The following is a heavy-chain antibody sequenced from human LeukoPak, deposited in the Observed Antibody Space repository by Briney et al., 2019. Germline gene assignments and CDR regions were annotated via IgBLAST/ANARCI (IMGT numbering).Heavy chain of an antibody. J-gene: IGHJ4*02. D-gene: IGHD2-15*01. V-gene: IGHV3-11*01. CDR3: ASTHLGYCSSVSCQNDY. Sequence: GGSLRLSCVVSGLTFSDNQMAWIRQAPGKGLEWVSHISSSGITIYYVDSVKGRFTISRDDAKSSVYLQMNSLRAEDTAVYYCASTHLGYCSSVSCQNDYWGQGTLVTVSS. CDR2: ISSSGITI. CDR1: GLTFSDNQ.